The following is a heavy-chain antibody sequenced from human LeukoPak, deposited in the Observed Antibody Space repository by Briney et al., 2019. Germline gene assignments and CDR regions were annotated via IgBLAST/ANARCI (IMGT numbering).Heavy chain of an antibody. V-gene: IGHV4-59*01. D-gene: IGHD1-26*01. CDR3: ARAPPRYSGSYYYFDY. CDR2: IYYSGST. Sequence: SETLSLTCTVSGGSISSYYWSWIRQPPGKGLEWIGYIYYSGSTNYNPSLKSRVTISVDTSKNQFSLKLSSVTAADTAVYYCARAPPRYSGSYYYFDYWGQGTLVTVPS. CDR1: GGSISSYY. J-gene: IGHJ4*02.